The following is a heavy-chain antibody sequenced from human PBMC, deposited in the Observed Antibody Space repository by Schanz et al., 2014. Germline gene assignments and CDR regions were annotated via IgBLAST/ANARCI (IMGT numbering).Heavy chain of an antibody. CDR1: GFTFSSYG. D-gene: IGHD2-15*01. Sequence: QVQLVESGGGVVQFGRSLRLSCVASGFTFSSYGMHWVRQAPGKGLEWVAVISYDGSNKYYADSVKGRFTISRDNSKNTLYLQMNSLSADDTAVFYCAKGMGYCSGGTCYDYYYYGLDVWGQGTTVTVSS. CDR2: ISYDGSNK. CDR3: AKGMGYCSGGTCYDYYYYGLDV. J-gene: IGHJ6*02. V-gene: IGHV3-30*19.